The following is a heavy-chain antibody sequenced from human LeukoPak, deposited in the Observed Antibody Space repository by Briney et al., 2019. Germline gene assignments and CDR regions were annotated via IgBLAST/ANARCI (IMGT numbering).Heavy chain of an antibody. CDR3: AREGDYGSGSIYYYYMDV. J-gene: IGHJ6*03. D-gene: IGHD3-10*01. V-gene: IGHV3-21*01. CDR1: GFTFSSYS. CDR2: ISSSSYI. Sequence: GGSLRLSCAASGFTFSSYSMNWVRQAPGKGLEWVSSISSSSYIYYADSVKGRFTISRDNAKNSLYLQMNSLRAEDTAVYYCAREGDYGSGSIYYYYMDVWGKGTTVTISS.